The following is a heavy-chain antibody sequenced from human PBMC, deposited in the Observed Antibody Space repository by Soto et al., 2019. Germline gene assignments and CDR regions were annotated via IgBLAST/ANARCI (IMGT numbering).Heavy chain of an antibody. CDR3: AKKALAELYYFDY. CDR1: GFTFSSYA. Sequence: PGGSLRLSCAASGFTFSSYAMSWVRQAPGKGLEWVALISYDGANQYYADSVKGRFVISRDNSRSTLYLQMNSLRPDDTAVYYCAKKALAELYYFDYWGQGTLVTVSS. V-gene: IGHV3-30*18. CDR2: ISYDGANQ. D-gene: IGHD3-10*01. J-gene: IGHJ4*02.